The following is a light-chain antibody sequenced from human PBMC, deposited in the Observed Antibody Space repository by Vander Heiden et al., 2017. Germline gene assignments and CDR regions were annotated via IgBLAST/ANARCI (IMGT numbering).Light chain of an antibody. CDR3: CSYGGSSTYV. Sequence: QAALTQPASGSGAPGQSITISCTGTSSDVGSYNLVSWYQQHPGKAPKLIIYEVSKRPSGISNRFSGSKSGNTASLTISGLQAEDEADYYCCSYGGSSTYVFGTGTKVTVL. V-gene: IGLV2-23*02. J-gene: IGLJ1*01. CDR1: SSDVGSYNL. CDR2: EVS.